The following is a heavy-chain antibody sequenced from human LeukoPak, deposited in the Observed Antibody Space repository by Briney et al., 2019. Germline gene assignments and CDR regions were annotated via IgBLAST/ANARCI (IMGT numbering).Heavy chain of an antibody. CDR3: ARSPSSRYPYFDY. D-gene: IGHD2-2*02. CDR2: IYSSGNT. Sequence: SETLSLTCTVSGGSISSYYWSGIRQPAGKGLERIGRIYSSGNTNYNPSLKSRVTMSVDTSKNQVSLNLTSVTAADTAVYYCARSPSSRYPYFDYWGQGTLVTVSS. CDR1: GGSISSYY. J-gene: IGHJ4*02. V-gene: IGHV4-4*07.